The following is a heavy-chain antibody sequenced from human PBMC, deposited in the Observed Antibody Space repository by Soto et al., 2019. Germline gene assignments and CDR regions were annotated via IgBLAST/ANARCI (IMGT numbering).Heavy chain of an antibody. CDR2: ITTSSSYT. V-gene: IGHV3-21*01. CDR1: GFTFSSYS. J-gene: IGHJ6*02. Sequence: PGGSLRLSCAASGFTFSSYSTNWVRQAPNKGLEWVSSITTSSSYTYYADSVKGRFAISRDNAKNSLYLQMNSLRAEDTAVYYCARDIGGYYYYYSGMDVWGQGTTVTVYS. CDR3: ARDIGGYYYYYSGMDV. D-gene: IGHD1-26*01.